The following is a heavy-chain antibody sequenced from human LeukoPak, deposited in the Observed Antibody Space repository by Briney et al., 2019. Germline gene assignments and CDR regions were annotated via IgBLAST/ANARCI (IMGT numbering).Heavy chain of an antibody. CDR1: GYSISSGYY. CDR3: ARHTYYDILTGRFWFDP. J-gene: IGHJ5*02. V-gene: IGHV4-38-2*02. Sequence: SETLSLTCTVSGYSISSGYYWGWIRQPPGKGLEWIGSIYHSGSTYYNPSLKSRVTISVDTSKNQFSLKLSSVTAADTAVYYCARHTYYDILTGRFWFDPWGQGTLVTVSS. CDR2: IYHSGST. D-gene: IGHD3-9*01.